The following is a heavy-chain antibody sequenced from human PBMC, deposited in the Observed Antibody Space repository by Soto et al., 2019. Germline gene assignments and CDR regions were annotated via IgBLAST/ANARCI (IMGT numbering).Heavy chain of an antibody. CDR2: ISSSSSTI. CDR3: ARVLLGRDFCSGYYIYYYNYYMDV. CDR1: GFTFSSYS. Sequence: EVQLVESGGGLVQPGGSLRLSCAASGFTFSSYSMNWVRQAPGKGLEWVSYISSSSSTIYYADSVKGRFTISRDNAKNSLYLQMTSLRAEDTAVYYCARVLLGRDFCSGYYIYYYNYYMDVWGKGTTVTVSS. D-gene: IGHD3-3*01. J-gene: IGHJ6*03. V-gene: IGHV3-48*01.